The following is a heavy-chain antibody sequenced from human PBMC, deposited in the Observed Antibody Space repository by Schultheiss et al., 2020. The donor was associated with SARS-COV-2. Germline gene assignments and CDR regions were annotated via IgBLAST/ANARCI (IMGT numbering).Heavy chain of an antibody. CDR3: VCVFHGL. D-gene: IGHD5/OR15-5a*01. CDR2: IRYSGST. V-gene: IGHV4-34*01. Sequence: SETLSLTCAVYGGSFSGYYWSWIRQPPGKGLEWIGEIRYSGSTNYNPSLKSRVTISVDKSKNQFSLKLSSVTAADTAVYYCVCVFHGLWGQGTLVTVSS. CDR1: GGSFSGYY. J-gene: IGHJ4*02.